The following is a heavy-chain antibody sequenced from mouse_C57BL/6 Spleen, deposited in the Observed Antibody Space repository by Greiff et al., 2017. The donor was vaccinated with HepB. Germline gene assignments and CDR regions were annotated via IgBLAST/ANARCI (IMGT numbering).Heavy chain of an antibody. CDR3: ARDPPSY. CDR2: ISYDGSN. J-gene: IGHJ3*01. V-gene: IGHV3-6*01. CDR1: GYSITSGYY. Sequence: EVHLVESGPGLVKPSQSLSLTCSVTGYSITSGYYWNWIRQFPGNKLEWMGYISYDGSNNYNPSLKNRISITRDTSKNQFFLKLNSVTTEDTATYYCARDPPSYWGQGTLVTVSA.